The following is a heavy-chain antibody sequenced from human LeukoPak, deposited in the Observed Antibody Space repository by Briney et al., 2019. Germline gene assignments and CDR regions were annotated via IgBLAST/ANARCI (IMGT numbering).Heavy chain of an antibody. D-gene: IGHD2-15*01. V-gene: IGHV4-61*02. CDR2: IYTSGST. CDR1: GGSISSGSYY. J-gene: IGHJ5*02. CDR3: ARTPLFVSGLHAVVFDP. Sequence: SETLSLTCTVSGGSISSGSYYWSWIRQPAGKGLEWIGRIYTSGSTNYNPSLKSRVTISVDTSKNQFSLKLSSVTAADTAVYYCARTPLFVSGLHAVVFDPWGQGTLVTVSP.